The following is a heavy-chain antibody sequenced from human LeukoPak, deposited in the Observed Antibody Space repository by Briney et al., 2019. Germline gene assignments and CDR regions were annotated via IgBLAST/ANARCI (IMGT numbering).Heavy chain of an antibody. Sequence: SVKVSCKASGGTFSNYAISWVRQAPGQGLEWMGGIIPMFGTANYAQKLQGRVTMTTDTSTSTAYMELRSLRSDDTAVYYCARAYYGSGKGAHWFDPWGQGTLVTVSS. CDR3: ARAYYGSGKGAHWFDP. CDR1: GGTFSNYA. CDR2: IIPMFGTA. D-gene: IGHD3-10*01. V-gene: IGHV1-69*05. J-gene: IGHJ5*02.